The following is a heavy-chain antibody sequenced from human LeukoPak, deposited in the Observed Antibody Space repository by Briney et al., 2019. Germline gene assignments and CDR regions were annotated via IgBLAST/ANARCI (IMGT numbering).Heavy chain of an antibody. CDR1: GFTFSSYG. Sequence: GGSLRLSCAASGFTFSSYGMHWVRQAPGKGLEWVAFIRYDGSNKYYADSVKGRFTISRDNSKNTLYLQMNSLRAEDTAVYYCAKDYGHCSSTGCCGRGIDYWGQGTLVTVSS. D-gene: IGHD2-2*01. V-gene: IGHV3-30*02. CDR3: AKDYGHCSSTGCCGRGIDY. J-gene: IGHJ4*02. CDR2: IRYDGSNK.